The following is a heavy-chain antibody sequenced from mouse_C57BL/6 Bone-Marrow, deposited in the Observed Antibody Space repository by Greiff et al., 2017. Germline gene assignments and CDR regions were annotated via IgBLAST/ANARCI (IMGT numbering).Heavy chain of an antibody. CDR1: GFTFSSYA. CDR2: ISDGGSYT. V-gene: IGHV5-4*03. CDR3: ARKIDYSNSYFDY. D-gene: IGHD2-5*01. Sequence: EVMLVESGGGLVKPGGSLKLSCAASGFTFSSYAMSWVRQTPGQRLEWVATISDGGSYTYYPDNVKGRFTLSRDNAKNNLYLQMSHLKSEDTAMYYCARKIDYSNSYFDYWGQGTTLTVSS. J-gene: IGHJ2*01.